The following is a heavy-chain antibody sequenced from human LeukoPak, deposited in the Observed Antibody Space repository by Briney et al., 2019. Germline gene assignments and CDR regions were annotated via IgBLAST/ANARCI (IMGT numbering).Heavy chain of an antibody. CDR3: ARGRGSRIAVAGTEDY. Sequence: SETLSLTRAVYGGSFSGYYWSWIRQPPGKGLGWIGEINHSGSTNYNPSLKSRVTISVDTSKNQFSLKLSSVTAADTAVYYCARGRGSRIAVAGTEDYWGQGTLVTVSS. D-gene: IGHD6-19*01. CDR2: INHSGST. CDR1: GGSFSGYY. J-gene: IGHJ4*02. V-gene: IGHV4-34*01.